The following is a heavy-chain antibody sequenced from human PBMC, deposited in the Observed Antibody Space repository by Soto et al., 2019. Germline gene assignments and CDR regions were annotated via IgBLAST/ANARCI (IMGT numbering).Heavy chain of an antibody. CDR3: ATGIAAEYYYDGSGYYSDDY. V-gene: IGHV3-23*01. J-gene: IGHJ4*02. CDR2: SSGGSGTT. Sequence: PGGSLRLSCAASGFTFSNYWMSWVRRTPGKGLEWVSTSSGGSGTTYHAESVKGRFTISRDNSKNTLYLQMNSLRAEDTAVYYCATGIAAEYYYDGSGYYSDDYWGQGTLVTVSS. D-gene: IGHD3-22*01. CDR1: GFTFSNYW.